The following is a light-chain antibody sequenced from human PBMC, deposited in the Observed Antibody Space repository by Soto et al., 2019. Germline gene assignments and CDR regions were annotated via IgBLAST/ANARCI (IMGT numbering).Light chain of an antibody. CDR3: QHYGSSPT. CDR2: GAS. CDR1: QSLTTRY. V-gene: IGKV3-20*01. Sequence: IVLTQSPGTLSWFPGERATLSCRASQSLTTRYLAWYQQKPGQAPRLLIYGASSRATGIPDRFSGSGSGTDFTLTLNRLEPEDFAVYSFQHYGSSPTFGQGTRLEIK. J-gene: IGKJ5*01.